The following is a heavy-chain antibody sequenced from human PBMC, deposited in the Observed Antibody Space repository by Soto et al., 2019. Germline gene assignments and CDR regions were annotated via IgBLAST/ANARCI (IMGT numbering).Heavy chain of an antibody. V-gene: IGHV3-21*01. Sequence: EVQLVESGGGLVKPGGSLRLSCAASGFTFSSYSMNWVRQAPGKGLEWVSSISSSSSYIYYADSVKGRFTISRDNAKNSLYLQMNSLRAEDTAVYYCARVLQDHYYYYYMDVWGKGTPVTVSS. CDR1: GFTFSSYS. J-gene: IGHJ6*03. CDR3: ARVLQDHYYYYYMDV. CDR2: ISSSSSYI.